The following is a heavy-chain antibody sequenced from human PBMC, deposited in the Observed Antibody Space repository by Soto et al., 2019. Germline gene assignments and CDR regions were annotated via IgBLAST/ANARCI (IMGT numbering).Heavy chain of an antibody. V-gene: IGHV1-18*01. J-gene: IGHJ4*02. CDR1: GYTFTNFG. CDR3: ARGGTPIDN. Sequence: QVQLVQSGAEVKKPGASVKVSCKASGYTFTNFGISWVRQAPGQGLEWMGWISAYNGNTNSAQKVQDRVTMTTDTSTCSAYMELMSLRSDDTARYFRARGGTPIDNWGQGTRVTASS. CDR2: ISAYNGNT. D-gene: IGHD3-16*01.